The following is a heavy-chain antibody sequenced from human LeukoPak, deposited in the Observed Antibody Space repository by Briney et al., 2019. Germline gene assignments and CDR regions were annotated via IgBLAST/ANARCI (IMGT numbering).Heavy chain of an antibody. D-gene: IGHD2-2*01. CDR2: IYAGDSDT. CDR3: ARQYSSIRVDY. V-gene: IGHV5-51*01. J-gene: IGHJ4*02. CDR1: GYSFSSYW. Sequence: GESLKISCKGSGYSFSSYWIGWVRQMPGKGLEWMGIIYAGDSDTRYSPSFQGQVTISADKSIGTAYLQWSSLEASDTAIYYCARQYSSIRVDYWGQGTLVIVSS.